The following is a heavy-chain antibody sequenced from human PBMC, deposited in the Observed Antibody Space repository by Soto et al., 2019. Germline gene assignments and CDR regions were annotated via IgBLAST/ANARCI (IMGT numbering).Heavy chain of an antibody. D-gene: IGHD3-3*01. V-gene: IGHV1-58*01. J-gene: IGHJ6*02. CDR3: AADRGAYYDFWSRSAYYYYGMDV. CDR1: GFTFTSSA. CDR2: IVVGSGNT. Sequence: ASVKVSCKASGFTFTSSAVQWVRQARGQRLEWIGWIVVGSGNTNYAQKFQERVTITRDMSTSTAYMELSSLRSEDTAVYYCAADRGAYYDFWSRSAYYYYGMDVWGQGTTVTVSS.